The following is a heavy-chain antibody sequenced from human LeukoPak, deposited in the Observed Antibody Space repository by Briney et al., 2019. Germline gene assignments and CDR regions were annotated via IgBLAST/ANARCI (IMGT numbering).Heavy chain of an antibody. CDR2: IIPIFGTA. Sequence: ASVKVSCKASGGTFSSYAISWVRQDPGQGLEWMGGIIPIFGTANYAQKFQGRVTITSDKSTSTSYMELSSLRSEDTAVYYCASSPPMGYCSGGSCYGGDWFDPWGRGTLVTVSS. V-gene: IGHV1-69*06. D-gene: IGHD2-15*01. J-gene: IGHJ5*02. CDR1: GGTFSSYA. CDR3: ASSPPMGYCSGGSCYGGDWFDP.